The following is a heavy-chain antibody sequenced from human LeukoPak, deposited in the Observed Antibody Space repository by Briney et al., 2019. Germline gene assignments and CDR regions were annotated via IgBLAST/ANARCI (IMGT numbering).Heavy chain of an antibody. Sequence: PSETLSLTCTVSGGSISSYYWSWIRQPPGKGLEWIGYIYYSGSTTYNPSLKSRVTISINTSKNQFSLKLSSVTAADTAVYYCARQAYCGGDTCYPFDYWGQGTLVTVSS. CDR2: IYYSGST. CDR1: GGSISSYY. D-gene: IGHD2-15*01. CDR3: ARQAYCGGDTCYPFDY. J-gene: IGHJ4*02. V-gene: IGHV4-59*08.